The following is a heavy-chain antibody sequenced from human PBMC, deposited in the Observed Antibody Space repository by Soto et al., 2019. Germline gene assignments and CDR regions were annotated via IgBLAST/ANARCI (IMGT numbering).Heavy chain of an antibody. J-gene: IGHJ4*02. CDR2: INAGNGNT. CDR3: ARPLLYYDYVPFY. Sequence: ASVKVYCKASGYTFTSYPMHWVRQAPGQRLEWMGWINAGNGNTKYAQKFQGRVTITRDASASTAYMELSSLRSEDTSVYSCARPLLYYDYVPFYWGQGTLVTVSS. V-gene: IGHV1-3*01. D-gene: IGHD3-16*01. CDR1: GYTFTSYP.